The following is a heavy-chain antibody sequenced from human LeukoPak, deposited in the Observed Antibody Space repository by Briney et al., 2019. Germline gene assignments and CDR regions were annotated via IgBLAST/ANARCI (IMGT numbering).Heavy chain of an antibody. D-gene: IGHD6-19*01. CDR3: ARDPVEAVAEDY. CDR2: IWYDGSNK. J-gene: IGHJ4*02. V-gene: IGHV3-33*01. Sequence: PGGSLRLSCAASGFTFSSYGMHWVRQAPGKGLEWVAVIWYDGSNKYYADSVKGRFTISRDNSKNTLYLQMNSLRAEDTAVYYCARDPVEAVAEDYWGQGTLVTVSS. CDR1: GFTFSSYG.